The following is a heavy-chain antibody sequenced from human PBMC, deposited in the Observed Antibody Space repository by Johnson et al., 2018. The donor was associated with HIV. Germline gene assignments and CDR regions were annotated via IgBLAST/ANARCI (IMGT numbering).Heavy chain of an antibody. CDR2: LYNDGSGT. J-gene: IGHJ3*02. V-gene: IGHV3-74*02. CDR1: GFAFRTYW. Sequence: VQLVESGGGVVQPGGSLSLSCAASGFAFRTYWMVWVRQVPGKRPVWVARLYNDGSGTRYADSVKGRFTIYSDNSKNMLYLQMNSLRGDDTAVYYCAKAAYYVSASDIWGQGTMVTVSS. D-gene: IGHD3-10*02. CDR3: AKAAYYVSASDI.